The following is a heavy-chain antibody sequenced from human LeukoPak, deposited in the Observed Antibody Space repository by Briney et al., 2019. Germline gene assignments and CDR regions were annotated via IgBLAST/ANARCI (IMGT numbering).Heavy chain of an antibody. CDR1: GFTFSSYA. CDR2: ISGSGGST. V-gene: IGHV3-23*01. CDR3: AKEAVAGTGGLGAFDI. D-gene: IGHD6-19*01. J-gene: IGHJ3*02. Sequence: PGGSLRLSCAASGFTFSSYAMSWVRQAPGKGLEWVSAISGSGGSTYYADSVKGRFTISRDNSKNTLYLQMNSLRAEDTAVYYCAKEAVAGTGGLGAFDIWGQGTMVTVSS.